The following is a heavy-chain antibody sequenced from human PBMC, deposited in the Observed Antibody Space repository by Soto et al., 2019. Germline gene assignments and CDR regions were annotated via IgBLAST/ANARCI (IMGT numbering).Heavy chain of an antibody. D-gene: IGHD2-8*01. CDR2: IYYSGST. V-gene: IGHV4-59*01. Sequence: GTLALTGTVSGGSISSYYWSWIRQPPGKGLEWLGYIYYSGSTNYNPSLKSRVTISLDTSKNQFSLDLSSVTAADTAVYYCAREITYCANGVCSASNWFDPWGQGTRVTVSA. CDR3: AREITYCANGVCSASNWFDP. CDR1: GGSISSYY. J-gene: IGHJ5*02.